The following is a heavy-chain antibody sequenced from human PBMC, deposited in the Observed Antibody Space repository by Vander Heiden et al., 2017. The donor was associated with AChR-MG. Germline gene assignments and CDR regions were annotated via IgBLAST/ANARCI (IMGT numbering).Heavy chain of an antibody. CDR1: GFTFSSYD. V-gene: IGHV3-13*01. Sequence: EVQLVESGGGLVQPGGSLRLSCAAPGFTFSSYDRHWVRQATGKGLEWVSAIGTAGDTYYPGSVKGRFTISRENAKNSLYLQMNSLRAGDTAVYYCARADYYDSSGYYGAWGQGTLVTVSS. CDR3: ARADYYDSSGYYGA. J-gene: IGHJ5*02. D-gene: IGHD3-22*01. CDR2: IGTAGDT.